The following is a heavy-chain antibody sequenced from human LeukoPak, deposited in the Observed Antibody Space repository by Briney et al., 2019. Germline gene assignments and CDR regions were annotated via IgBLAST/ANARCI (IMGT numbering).Heavy chain of an antibody. V-gene: IGHV3-23*01. CDR3: ARERIVLQLNYYYYYMDV. CDR2: LSGSGIST. CDR1: GFPFSNYA. Sequence: GGSLRLSCAASGFPFSNYALTWVRQGPGKGLEWVSGLSGSGISTYYADSVKGRFTISRDNSKNTLYLQMNSLRAEDTAVYYCARERIVLQLNYYYYYMDVWGKGTTVTISS. J-gene: IGHJ6*03. D-gene: IGHD3-16*02.